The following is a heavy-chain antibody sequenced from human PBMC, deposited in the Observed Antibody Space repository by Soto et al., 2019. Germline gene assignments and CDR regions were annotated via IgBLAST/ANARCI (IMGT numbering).Heavy chain of an antibody. D-gene: IGHD3-3*01. V-gene: IGHV4-34*01. CDR1: GGSFSGYY. Sequence: SETLSLTCAVYGGSFSGYYWSWIRQPPGKGLEWIGEINDSGITNYNPSLKSRVTISVDTSKNQFSLKLSSVTAADTAVYYCARGRNYYDFWSGYTPVDHWGQGTLVTVSS. CDR2: INDSGIT. CDR3: ARGRNYYDFWSGYTPVDH. J-gene: IGHJ4*02.